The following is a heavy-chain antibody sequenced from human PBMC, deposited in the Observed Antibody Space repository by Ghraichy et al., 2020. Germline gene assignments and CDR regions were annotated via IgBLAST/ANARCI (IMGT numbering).Heavy chain of an antibody. Sequence: SETLSLTCTVSGGSISTDFYYWGWIRQPPGQGLEWIVNIFYSWTTYYNPSLKSRVTISVDTSKNQFSLRLSSVPATETAVYFCARLPAVDYFLSCSFGFWGPGTLVTVSS. CDR3: ARLPAVDYFLSCSFGF. CDR2: IFYSWTT. D-gene: IGHD2/OR15-2a*01. V-gene: IGHV4-39*01. CDR1: GGSISTDFYY. J-gene: IGHJ4*02.